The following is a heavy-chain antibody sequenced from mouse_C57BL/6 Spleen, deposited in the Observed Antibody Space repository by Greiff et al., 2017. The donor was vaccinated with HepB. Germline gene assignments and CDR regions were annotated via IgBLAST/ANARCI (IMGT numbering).Heavy chain of an antibody. CDR2: IYPRSGNT. CDR1: GYTFTSYG. J-gene: IGHJ2*01. CDR3: ARQAAQAIFDY. V-gene: IGHV1-81*01. D-gene: IGHD3-2*02. Sequence: QVQLQQPGAELARPGASVKLSCKASGYTFTSYGISWVKQRTGQGLEWIGEIYPRSGNTYYNEKFKGKATLTADKSSSTAYMELRSLTSEDSAVYFCARQAAQAIFDYWGQGTTLTVSS.